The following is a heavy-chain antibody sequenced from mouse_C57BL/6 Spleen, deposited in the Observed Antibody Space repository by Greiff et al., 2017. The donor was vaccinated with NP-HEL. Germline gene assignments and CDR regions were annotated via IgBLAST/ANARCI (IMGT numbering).Heavy chain of an antibody. J-gene: IGHJ2*01. D-gene: IGHD1-1*01. CDR1: GYTFTDYE. V-gene: IGHV1-15*01. CDR2: IDPETGGT. CDR3: TSTTVVAFDY. Sequence: QVQLQQSGAELVRPGASVTLSCKASGYTFTDYEMHWVKQTPVHGLEWIGAIDPETGGTAYNQKFKGKAILTADKSSSTAYMELRSLTSEYSAVYYCTSTTVVAFDYWGQGTTLTVSS.